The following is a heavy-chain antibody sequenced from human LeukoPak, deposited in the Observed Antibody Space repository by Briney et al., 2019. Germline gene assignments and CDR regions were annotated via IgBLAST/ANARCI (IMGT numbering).Heavy chain of an antibody. CDR3: ARIGWELPPDY. CDR1: GGSISSHY. V-gene: IGHV4-59*11. J-gene: IGHJ4*02. Sequence: SETLSLTCTVSGGSISSHYWSWIRQPPGKGLEWIGYIYYSGSTYYNPSLKSRVTISVDTSKNQFSLKLSSVTAADTAVYYCARIGWELPPDYWGQGTLVTVSS. CDR2: IYYSGST. D-gene: IGHD1-26*01.